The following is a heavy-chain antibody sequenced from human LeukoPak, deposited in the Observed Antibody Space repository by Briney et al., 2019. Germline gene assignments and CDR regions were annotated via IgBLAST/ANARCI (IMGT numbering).Heavy chain of an antibody. CDR3: ARDHGGSYYYYGMDV. D-gene: IGHD1-26*01. CDR2: ISAYNGNT. J-gene: IGHJ6*02. V-gene: IGHV1-18*01. CDR1: GYTFTSYD. Sequence: ASVKVSCKASGYTFTSYDINWVRQATGQGLEWMGWISAYNGNTNYAQKLQGRVTMTTDTSTSTAYMELRSLRSDDTAVYYCARDHGGSYYYYGMDVWGQGTTVTVSS.